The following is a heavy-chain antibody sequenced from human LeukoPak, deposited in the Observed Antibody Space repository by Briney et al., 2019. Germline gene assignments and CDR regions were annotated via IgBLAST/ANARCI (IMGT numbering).Heavy chain of an antibody. CDR2: IYYSGST. CDR3: ARVTYYDFWSGPGHFDY. Sequence: SETLSLTCTVSGGSISSYYWSWIRQPPGKGLEWLGYIYYSGSTNYNPSLKSRVTISVDTSKNQFSLKLSSVAAADTAVYYCARVTYYDFWSGPGHFDYWGQGTLVTVSS. V-gene: IGHV4-59*01. D-gene: IGHD3-3*01. CDR1: GGSISSYY. J-gene: IGHJ4*02.